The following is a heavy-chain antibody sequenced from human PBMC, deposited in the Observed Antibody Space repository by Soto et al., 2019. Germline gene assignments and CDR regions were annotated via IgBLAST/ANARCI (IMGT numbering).Heavy chain of an antibody. CDR1: GYGFTDYW. CDR2: IYPGDSDT. J-gene: IGHJ5*02. Sequence: GESLKISCKGSGYGFTDYWIGWVRQMPGKGLDWMGIIYPGDSDTRYSPSFQGQVTISVDKSISTAYLQWSSLKASDTAMYYCARQGGYCISTSCSNWFDPWGQGTLVTVSS. D-gene: IGHD2-2*01. CDR3: ARQGGYCISTSCSNWFDP. V-gene: IGHV5-51*01.